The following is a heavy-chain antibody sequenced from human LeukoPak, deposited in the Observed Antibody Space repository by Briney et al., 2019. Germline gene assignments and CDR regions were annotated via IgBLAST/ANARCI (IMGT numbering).Heavy chain of an antibody. Sequence: GGSLRLSCAASGFTLSSYAMSWVRRAPGKGLEWVSSISASGGGTYYADSVKGRFTISRDTSKNTLYLQMNSLRAEDTAVYYCAPLAATTDYWGQGTLVTVSS. CDR1: GFTLSSYA. CDR2: ISASGGGT. V-gene: IGHV3-23*01. D-gene: IGHD5-12*01. CDR3: APLAATTDY. J-gene: IGHJ4*02.